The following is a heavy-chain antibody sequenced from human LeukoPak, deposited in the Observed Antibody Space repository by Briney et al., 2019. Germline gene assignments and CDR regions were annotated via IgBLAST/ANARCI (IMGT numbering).Heavy chain of an antibody. J-gene: IGHJ4*02. Sequence: PGGSLRLSCAASGFTFSSYEMNWVRQAPGKGLEWVSYISSSGSTIYYADSVKGRFTISRDNAKNSLYLQMNSLRAEDTAVYYCAFADYYGSGSYLFDYWGQGTLVTVSS. CDR1: GFTFSSYE. CDR2: ISSSGSTI. CDR3: AFADYYGSGSYLFDY. D-gene: IGHD3-10*01. V-gene: IGHV3-48*03.